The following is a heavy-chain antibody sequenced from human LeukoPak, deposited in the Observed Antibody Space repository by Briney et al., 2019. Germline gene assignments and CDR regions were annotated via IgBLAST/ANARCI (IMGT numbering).Heavy chain of an antibody. V-gene: IGHV1-46*01. Sequence: ASVKVSCTASGYTFTIYYMHWVRQAPGQGLEWMGIINPSGGSTSYAQKFQGRVTMTRDTSTSTVYMELSSLRSEDTAVYYCARDGRYSYGSGDAFDIWGQGTMVTVSS. CDR3: ARDGRYSYGSGDAFDI. CDR1: GYTFTIYY. D-gene: IGHD5-18*01. J-gene: IGHJ3*02. CDR2: INPSGGST.